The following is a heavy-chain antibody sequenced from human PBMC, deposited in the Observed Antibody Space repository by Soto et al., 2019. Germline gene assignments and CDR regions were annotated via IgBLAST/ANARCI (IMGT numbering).Heavy chain of an antibody. CDR2: FDPEDGET. CDR1: GYTLTELS. CDR3: ARGGVDYYDSSGYYFSPYYFDY. J-gene: IGHJ4*02. D-gene: IGHD3-22*01. V-gene: IGHV1-24*01. Sequence: VASVKVSCKVSGYTLTELSMHWVLQAPGKGLEWMGGFDPEDGETIYAQKFQGRVTMTEDTSTDTAYMELSSLRSEDTAVYYCARGGVDYYDSSGYYFSPYYFDYWGQGTLVTVSS.